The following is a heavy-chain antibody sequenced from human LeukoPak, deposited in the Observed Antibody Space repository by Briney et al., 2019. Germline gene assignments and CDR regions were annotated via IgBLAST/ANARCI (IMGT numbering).Heavy chain of an antibody. CDR3: ARVGSAENRWLQLGYYFYMDV. CDR2: INPNSGDT. CDR1: GYTFTSYY. J-gene: IGHJ6*03. V-gene: IGHV1-2*02. D-gene: IGHD5-24*01. Sequence: ASVKVSCKASGYTFTSYYMHWVRQAPGQGLEWMGWINPNSGDTTYAQKFQGRVTMTRATSISTTYMELSSLRSDDTAVYYCARVGSAENRWLQLGYYFYMDVWGKGTTVTISS.